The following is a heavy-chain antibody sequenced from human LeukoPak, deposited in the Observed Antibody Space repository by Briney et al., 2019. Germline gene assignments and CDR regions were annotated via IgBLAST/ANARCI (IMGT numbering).Heavy chain of an antibody. Sequence: GRSLRLSCTSSGSLFSNYAFHWVRQAPGQGLQWLSLISHDGNTKYYADSVRGRFSISRDNSKKTLYLQMTNLRGDDTAVYYCARGLPMLMVVHSHLHHWGQGTLVSVSS. V-gene: IGHV3-30-3*01. CDR3: ARGLPMLMVVHSHLHH. CDR1: GSLFSNYA. CDR2: ISHDGNTK. D-gene: IGHD3-22*01. J-gene: IGHJ4*02.